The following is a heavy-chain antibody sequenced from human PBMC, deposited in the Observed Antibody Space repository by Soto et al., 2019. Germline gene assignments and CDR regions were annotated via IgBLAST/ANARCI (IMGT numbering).Heavy chain of an antibody. CDR1: GFTFSYYP. D-gene: IGHD4-17*01. J-gene: IGHJ4*02. Sequence: QVQLVESGGGVVQPGRSLRLSCAASGFTFSYYPMHWVRQAQGKGLEWVAVISYDGSNKYYADSVKGRFTISRDNSKNTLYLQMNSLRAEDTAVYYCARGLGGFDCDYNYFDYWCQGTLVTVSS. CDR3: ARGLGGFDCDYNYFDY. V-gene: IGHV3-30-3*01. CDR2: ISYDGSNK.